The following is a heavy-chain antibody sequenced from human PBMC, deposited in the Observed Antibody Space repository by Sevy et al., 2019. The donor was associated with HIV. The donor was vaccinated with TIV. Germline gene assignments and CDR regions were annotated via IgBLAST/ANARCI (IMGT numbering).Heavy chain of an antibody. V-gene: IGHV1-2*02. CDR3: ARANYYDSSGYKDAIDY. J-gene: IGHJ4*02. CDR1: GYTFTGYY. CDR2: INPNSGGT. Sequence: ASVKVSCKASGYTFTGYYMHWVRQAPGRGLEWMGWINPNSGGTNYAQKFQGRVTMTRDTSISTAYMELSRLRSDDTAVYYCARANYYDSSGYKDAIDYWGQGTLVTVSS. D-gene: IGHD3-22*01.